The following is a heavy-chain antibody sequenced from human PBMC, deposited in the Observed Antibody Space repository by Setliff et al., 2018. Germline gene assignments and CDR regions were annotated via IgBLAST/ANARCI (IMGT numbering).Heavy chain of an antibody. V-gene: IGHV4-39*01. Sequence: ASETLSLTCTVSGGSISSSSYYWGWIRQSPGKGLEWIGTIYHSGNTYYNPSLNSRLTISVDTSKNQFSLKLSSVTAADTAVYYCARLYGGYCSSTSCFYFDYWGQGTLVTVSS. J-gene: IGHJ4*02. CDR1: GGSISSSSYY. CDR3: ARLYGGYCSSTSCFYFDY. CDR2: IYHSGNT. D-gene: IGHD2-2*01.